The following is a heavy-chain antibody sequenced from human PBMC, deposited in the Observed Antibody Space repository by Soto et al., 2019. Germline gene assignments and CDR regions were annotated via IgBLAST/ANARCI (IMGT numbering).Heavy chain of an antibody. V-gene: IGHV1-18*01. Sequence: ASVKVSCKASGYTFTSYGISWVRQAPGQGLEWMGWISAYNGNTNYAQKLQGRVTMTTDTSTSTAYMELRSLRSDDTAVYYCARFIPDYRGVYYYYMDVWGKGTTVTVSS. CDR3: ARFIPDYRGVYYYYMDV. J-gene: IGHJ6*03. CDR2: ISAYNGNT. D-gene: IGHD3-10*01. CDR1: GYTFTSYG.